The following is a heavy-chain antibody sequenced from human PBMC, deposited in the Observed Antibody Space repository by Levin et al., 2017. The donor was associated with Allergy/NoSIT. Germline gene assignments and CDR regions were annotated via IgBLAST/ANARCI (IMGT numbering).Heavy chain of an antibody. V-gene: IGHV3-30*03. CDR2: LSNGGSNK. J-gene: IGHJ4*02. Sequence: PGESLKISCAASGFTFSNFGMLWVRQAPGKGLEWVALLSNGGSNKYYADSVKGRFTVSGDNSKSTLYLQMDSLRVEDTAVYYCARGVFDFWGQGTLVTVSS. CDR1: GFTFSNFG. CDR3: ARGVFDF.